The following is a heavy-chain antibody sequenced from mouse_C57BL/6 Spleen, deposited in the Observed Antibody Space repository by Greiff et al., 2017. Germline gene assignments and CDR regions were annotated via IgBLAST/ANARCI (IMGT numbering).Heavy chain of an antibody. V-gene: IGHV14-4*01. CDR1: GFNIKDDY. CDR2: IDPEDGDT. J-gene: IGHJ4*01. CDR3: TTVIYYGMDY. Sequence: VQLQQSGAELVRPGASVKLSCTASGFNIKDDYMHWVKQRPEQGLEWIGWIDPEDGDTEYASKFQGKATITADTSSNTAYLQLSSLTSEDTAVYYCTTVIYYGMDYWGQGASVTVSS.